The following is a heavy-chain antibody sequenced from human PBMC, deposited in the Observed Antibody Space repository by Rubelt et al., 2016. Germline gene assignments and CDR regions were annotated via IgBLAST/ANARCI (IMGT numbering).Heavy chain of an antibody. CDR1: GFSISSGYF. Sequence: QVQLQESGPGLVKSSETLSLTCTVSGFSISSGYFWGWIRQPPGKGLEWIGYIYNSGSTNYNPSLKSRVTISVDTSKNQFSLKLSSVTAADTAVYYCARHDTGSFLFDFWGQGTPVTVSS. J-gene: IGHJ4*02. CDR3: ARHDTGSFLFDF. D-gene: IGHD1-26*01. V-gene: IGHV4-38-2*02. CDR2: IYNSGST.